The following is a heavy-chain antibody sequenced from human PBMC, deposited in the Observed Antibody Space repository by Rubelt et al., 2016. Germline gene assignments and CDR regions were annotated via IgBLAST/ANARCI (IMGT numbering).Heavy chain of an antibody. Sequence: QLQLQESGPGLVKPSETLSLTCSVSGYSISNGYYWGWIRQPPGKGLEWIGNIYHTGRTYYNPSLKSRVTISVDTSQNYFSQKLVSLTAADTAVYYCARSDTICGVVLTGYYFDSWGQGTLVTVSS. CDR1: GYSISNGYY. CDR2: IYHTGRT. V-gene: IGHV4-38-2*02. J-gene: IGHJ4*02. D-gene: IGHD3-3*01. CDR3: ARSDTICGVVLTGYYFDS.